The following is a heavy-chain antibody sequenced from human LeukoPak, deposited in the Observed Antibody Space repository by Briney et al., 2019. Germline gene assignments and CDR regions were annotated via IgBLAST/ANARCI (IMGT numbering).Heavy chain of an antibody. Sequence: SETLSLTCAVSGGSISSGGYSWSWIRQPPGKGLEWIGYIYHSGSTYYNPSLKSRVTISVDRSKNQFSLKLSSVTAADTAVYYCAREGGYCSSTSCYSGGYFDYWGQGTLVTVSS. V-gene: IGHV4-30-2*01. J-gene: IGHJ4*02. CDR1: GGSISSGGYS. D-gene: IGHD2-2*01. CDR3: AREGGYCSSTSCYSGGYFDY. CDR2: IYHSGST.